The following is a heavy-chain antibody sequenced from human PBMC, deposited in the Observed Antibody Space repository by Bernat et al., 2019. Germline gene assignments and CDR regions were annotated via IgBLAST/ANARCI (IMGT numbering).Heavy chain of an antibody. CDR2: IYYSGTT. CDR3: VRHDCGGTSCQPNWFDP. D-gene: IGHD2-2*01. J-gene: IGHJ5*02. Sequence: QLQLQESGPGLVKPSETLSLTCTVSGASISNRNFWGWVRQPPGKGLEWIGSIYYSGTTYYNPSLKSRVTISLDTAKNQFSLNLRSVTAADTAVYYCVRHDCGGTSCQPNWFDPWGQGTLVTVSS. V-gene: IGHV4-39*01. CDR1: GASISNRNF.